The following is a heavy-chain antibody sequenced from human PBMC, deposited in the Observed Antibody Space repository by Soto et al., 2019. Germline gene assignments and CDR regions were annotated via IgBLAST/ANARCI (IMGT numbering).Heavy chain of an antibody. CDR3: AKDSGYSYAYYYYGMDV. Sequence: GGSLRLSCAASGFTFSSYGMHWVRQAPGKGLEWVAVISYDGSNKYYADSVKGRFTISRDNSKNTLYLQMNSLRAEDTAVYYCAKDSGYSYAYYYYGMDVWGQGATVTVSS. V-gene: IGHV3-30*18. J-gene: IGHJ6*02. CDR1: GFTFSSYG. D-gene: IGHD5-18*01. CDR2: ISYDGSNK.